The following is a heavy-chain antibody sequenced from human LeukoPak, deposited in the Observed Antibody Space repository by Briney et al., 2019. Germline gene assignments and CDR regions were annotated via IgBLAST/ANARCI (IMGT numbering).Heavy chain of an antibody. CDR1: GFTFSNNA. J-gene: IGHJ4*02. Sequence: GGSLRLSCAASGFTFSNNAMSWVRQAPGKGLEWVSGISANGVSTYYADSVKGRFTISRDNSKTTLYLQMNSLRAEDTAVYYCAKGRSAAVTSALNYWGQGTLVTVSS. D-gene: IGHD4-23*01. V-gene: IGHV3-23*01. CDR3: AKGRSAAVTSALNY. CDR2: ISANGVST.